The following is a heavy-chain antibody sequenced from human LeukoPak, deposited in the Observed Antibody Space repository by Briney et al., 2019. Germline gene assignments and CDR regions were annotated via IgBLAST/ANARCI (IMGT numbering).Heavy chain of an antibody. J-gene: IGHJ6*03. Sequence: SETLSLTCTVSGGSISSSSYYWGWIRQPPGKVLEWIGSIYYSGSTYYNPSLKSRVTIPVDTSKNQFSLKLSSVTAADTAVYYCARELGYYDILYSGYYYYMDVWGKGTTVTVSS. CDR3: ARELGYYDILYSGYYYYMDV. CDR2: IYYSGST. CDR1: GGSISSSSYY. D-gene: IGHD3-9*01. V-gene: IGHV4-39*07.